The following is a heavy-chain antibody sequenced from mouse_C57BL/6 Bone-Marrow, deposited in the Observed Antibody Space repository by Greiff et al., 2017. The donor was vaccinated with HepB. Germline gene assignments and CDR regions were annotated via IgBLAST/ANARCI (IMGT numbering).Heavy chain of an antibody. J-gene: IGHJ1*03. D-gene: IGHD1-1*01. V-gene: IGHV1-72*01. CDR2: IDPNSGGT. Sequence: QVQLKQPGAELVKPGASVKLSCKASGYTFTSYWMHWVKQRPGRGLEWIGRIDPNSGGTKYNEKFKSKATLTVDKPSSTAYMQLSSLTSEVSAVYYCGRRASYDSSVYLYFDVWGTGTTVTVSS. CDR1: GYTFTSYW. CDR3: GRRASYDSSVYLYFDV.